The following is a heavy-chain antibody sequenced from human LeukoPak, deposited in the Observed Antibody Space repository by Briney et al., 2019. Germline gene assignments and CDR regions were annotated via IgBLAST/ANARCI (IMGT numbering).Heavy chain of an antibody. CDR2: TYYRSTWYN. Sequence: SQTLSLTCAISGDSVSSNSVTWNWIRQSPSRGLEWLGRTYYRSTWYNDYAVSVRDRITANPDTSKNQFSLHLNSVTPEDTAVYYCARRLTQYDCFDPWGQGILVTVSS. J-gene: IGHJ5*02. CDR1: GDSVSSNSVT. D-gene: IGHD2-2*01. CDR3: ARRLTQYDCFDP. V-gene: IGHV6-1*01.